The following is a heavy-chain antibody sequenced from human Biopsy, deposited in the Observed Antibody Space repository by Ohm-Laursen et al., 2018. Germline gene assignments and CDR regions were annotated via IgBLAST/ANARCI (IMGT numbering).Heavy chain of an antibody. Sequence: SSVKVSCKASGGTFTRYAIHWVRQAPGQGLEWMGRIIPIVDIVNYAQRFQGRVTMTADKSTSTAYLDLSSLISEDTAVYYCARGRSVSGYYGMDVWGQGTTVTVSS. V-gene: IGHV1-69*04. CDR3: ARGRSVSGYYGMDV. CDR2: IIPIVDIV. D-gene: IGHD2-8*01. CDR1: GGTFTRYA. J-gene: IGHJ6*02.